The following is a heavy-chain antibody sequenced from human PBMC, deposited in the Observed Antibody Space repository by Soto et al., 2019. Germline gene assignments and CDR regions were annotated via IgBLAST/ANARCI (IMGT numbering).Heavy chain of an antibody. CDR3: ARGATVTTFDY. D-gene: IGHD4-17*01. CDR2: IYYSGST. V-gene: IGHV4-59*12. CDR1: GGSINNYY. Sequence: PSETLSLTCTVSGGSINNYYWSWLRQPPGKGLEWIGYIYYSGSTNYNPSLKSRVTISVDRSKNQFSLKLSSVTAADTAVYYCARGATVTTFDYWGQGTLVTVSS. J-gene: IGHJ4*02.